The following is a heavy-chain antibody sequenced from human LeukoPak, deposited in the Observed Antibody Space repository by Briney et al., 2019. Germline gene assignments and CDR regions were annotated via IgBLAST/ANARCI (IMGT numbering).Heavy chain of an antibody. J-gene: IGHJ5*02. V-gene: IGHV1-18*01. CDR1: GYTFTSYG. CDR3: ARARKDSSSWYEWFDP. CDR2: ISAYNGNT. D-gene: IGHD6-13*01. Sequence: ASVTVSFKASGYTFTSYGISWLRQAPGQGLAWMGWISAYNGNTNYAQKLQGRVTMTTDTSTSTAYMELRSLRSDDTAVYYCARARKDSSSWYEWFDPWGQGTLVTVSS.